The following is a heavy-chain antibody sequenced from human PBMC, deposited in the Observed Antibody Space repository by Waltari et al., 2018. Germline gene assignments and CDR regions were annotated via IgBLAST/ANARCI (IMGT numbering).Heavy chain of an antibody. CDR3: ASGYDAFDI. CDR1: GGSFSGYY. J-gene: IGHJ3*02. V-gene: IGHV4-34*01. Sequence: QVQLQQWGAGLLKPSETLSLPCAVYGGSFSGYYWSWIRQPPGKGLEWFGEINHSGSTNYTPSLKSRVTISVDTAKNQFSLKLSSVTAADTAVYYCASGYDAFDIWGQGTMVTVSS. CDR2: INHSGST.